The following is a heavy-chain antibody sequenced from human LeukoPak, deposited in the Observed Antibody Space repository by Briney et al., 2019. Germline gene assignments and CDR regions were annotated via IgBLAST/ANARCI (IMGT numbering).Heavy chain of an antibody. D-gene: IGHD6-19*01. V-gene: IGHV4-59*08. CDR2: IYYTGST. CDR1: GGSISSYY. CDR3: ARRGAGSPFDY. J-gene: IGHJ4*02. Sequence: SETLSLTCTVSGGSISSYYWGWIRQPPGKGLEWIGYIYYTGSTHYNPSLKSRVSISVDTSKNQFSLKLTSVTAADTAVYYCARRGAGSPFDYWGQGTLVTVSS.